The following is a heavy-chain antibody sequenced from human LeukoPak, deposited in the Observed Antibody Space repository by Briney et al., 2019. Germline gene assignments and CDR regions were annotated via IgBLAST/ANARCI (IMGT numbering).Heavy chain of an antibody. V-gene: IGHV1-18*01. CDR3: ARDIGRGWFDHYYYYGMDV. D-gene: IGHD6-19*01. CDR2: ISAYNGNT. CDR1: GYTFTSYG. J-gene: IGHJ6*02. Sequence: GASVKVSCKASGYTFTSYGISWVRQAPGQGLEWMGWISAYNGNTNYAQKLQGRVTMTTDTSTSTAYMELRSLRSDDTAVYYCARDIGRGWFDHYYYYGMDVWGQGTTVTVSS.